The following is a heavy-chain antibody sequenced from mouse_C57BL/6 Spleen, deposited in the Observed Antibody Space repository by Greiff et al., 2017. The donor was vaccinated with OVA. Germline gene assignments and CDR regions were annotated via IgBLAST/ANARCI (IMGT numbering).Heavy chain of an antibody. CDR3: ARGGIWDFTWFAY. Sequence: QVQLQQPGAELVKPGASVKLSCKASGYTFTSYWMHWVKQRPGQGLEWIGMIHPNSGSTNYNEKFKSKATLTVDKSSSTAYMQLSSLTSEDSAVYDCARGGIWDFTWFAYWGQGTLVTVSA. J-gene: IGHJ3*01. D-gene: IGHD1-1*02. CDR1: GYTFTSYW. CDR2: IHPNSGST. V-gene: IGHV1-64*01.